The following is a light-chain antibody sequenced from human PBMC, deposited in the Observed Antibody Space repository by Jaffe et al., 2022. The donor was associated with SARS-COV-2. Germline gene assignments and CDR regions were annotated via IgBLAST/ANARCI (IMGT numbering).Light chain of an antibody. CDR2: GTS. V-gene: IGKV3-20*01. J-gene: IGKJ1*01. CDR3: QQYDSLLWT. CDR1: QTVSASY. Sequence: EIVLTQSPGTLSSSPGERATLSCRASQTVSASYLAWYQQKPGQPPSLLIYGTSSRATGVPDRFSGSGSGTDFTLTIRRLEPEDFAVYYCQQYDSLLWTFGQGTKVEIK.